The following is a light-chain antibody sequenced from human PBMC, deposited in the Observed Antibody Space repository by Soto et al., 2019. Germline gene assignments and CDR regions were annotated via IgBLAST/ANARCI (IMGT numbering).Light chain of an antibody. J-gene: IGKJ1*01. CDR1: QRVLYSSSNKNY. V-gene: IGKV4-1*01. CDR3: QQYCSSPWT. CDR2: WAS. Sequence: DIVMTQSPDSLAVSLGERATINCKSSQRVLYSSSNKNYLAWYQQKPGQPPKLLIYWASTRESGVPDRFSGSGSGTDFTLTINRLQAEDVAVYYCQQYCSSPWTFGQGTKVEIK.